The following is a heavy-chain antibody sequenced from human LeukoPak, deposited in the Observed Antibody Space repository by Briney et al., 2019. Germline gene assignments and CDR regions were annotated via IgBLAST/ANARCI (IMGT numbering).Heavy chain of an antibody. V-gene: IGHV4-34*01. J-gene: IGHJ4*02. D-gene: IGHD6-19*01. CDR2: INHSGST. Sequence: PSETLSLTCAVYGASFSGYYWSWIRQPPGKGLVWIGEINHSGSTNYNPSLKSRVTISVDTSKNQFSLKLSSVTAADTAVYYCARGHRYSSGWYVLDYWGQGTLVTVSS. CDR1: GASFSGYY. CDR3: ARGHRYSSGWYVLDY.